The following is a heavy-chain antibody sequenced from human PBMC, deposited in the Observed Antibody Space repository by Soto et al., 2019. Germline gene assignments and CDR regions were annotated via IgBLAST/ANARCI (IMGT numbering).Heavy chain of an antibody. CDR1: GWTFSGYY. V-gene: IGHV4-34*01. J-gene: IGHJ4*02. CDR2: ITNGGST. CDR3: ARGGLDFWPFDY. Sequence: PAGTLCLTCAVYGWTFSGYYWSWVRQPPGKGLEWMGEITNGGSTNYYAYPESRVTISAXXXKXXXXQKXXSXXAADTAVYYCARGGLDFWPFDYWGQVTLLP. D-gene: IGHD3-3*01.